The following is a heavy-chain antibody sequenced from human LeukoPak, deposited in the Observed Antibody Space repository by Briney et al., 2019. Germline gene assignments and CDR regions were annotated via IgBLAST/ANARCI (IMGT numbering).Heavy chain of an antibody. J-gene: IGHJ4*02. D-gene: IGHD3-22*01. CDR1: GFTGNSYW. V-gene: IGHV3-74*01. CDR2: FSSDGSNI. Sequence: GGSLRLSCAASGFTGNSYWMHWVRQAPGKGLVWVARFSSDGSNIAYADSVKGRFTISRDSAKNTLYLQMNSLRAEDTAVYYCARAISGGYSKTLDYWGQGSLVTVS. CDR3: ARAISGGYSKTLDY.